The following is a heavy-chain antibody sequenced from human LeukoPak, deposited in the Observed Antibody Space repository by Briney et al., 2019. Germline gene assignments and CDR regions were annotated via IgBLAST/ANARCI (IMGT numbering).Heavy chain of an antibody. Sequence: SETLSLTCTVSGYSISSGYYWGWIRPPPGKGLEWIGSIYHSGRTFYNPSLKSRVTISVDTSKNQFSLKLTSVTAADTAVYYCARGKAGTDNWFDPWGQGALVTVSS. CDR1: GYSISSGYY. CDR3: ARGKAGTDNWFDP. V-gene: IGHV4-38-2*02. D-gene: IGHD6-19*01. J-gene: IGHJ5*02. CDR2: IYHSGRT.